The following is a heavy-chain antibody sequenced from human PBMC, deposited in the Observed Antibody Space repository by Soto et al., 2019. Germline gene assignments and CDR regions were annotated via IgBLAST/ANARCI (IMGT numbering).Heavy chain of an antibody. CDR1: GGTFSSYT. CDR2: IIPILGIA. J-gene: IGHJ6*03. Sequence: SVKVSCKASGGTFSSYTISWVRQAPGQGLEWMGRIIPILGIANYAQKFQGRVTITADKSTSTAYMELSSLRSEDTAVYYCARGRYCSSTSCYDYYYYYMDVWGKGTTVTVSS. V-gene: IGHV1-69*02. D-gene: IGHD2-2*01. CDR3: ARGRYCSSTSCYDYYYYYMDV.